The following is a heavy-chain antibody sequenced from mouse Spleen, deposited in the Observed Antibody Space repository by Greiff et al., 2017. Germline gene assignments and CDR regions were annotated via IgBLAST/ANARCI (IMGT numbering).Heavy chain of an antibody. CDR1: GYTFTSYT. CDR3: AGPYDYDGAWFAY. D-gene: IGHD2-4*01. J-gene: IGHJ3*01. V-gene: IGHV1-4*01. CDR2: INPSSGYT. Sequence: VQLQQSGAELARPGASVKMSCKASGYTFTSYTMHWVKQRPGQGLEWIGYINPSSGYTKYNQKFKDKATLTADKSSSTAYMQLSSLTSEDSAVYYCAGPYDYDGAWFAYWGQGTLVTVSA.